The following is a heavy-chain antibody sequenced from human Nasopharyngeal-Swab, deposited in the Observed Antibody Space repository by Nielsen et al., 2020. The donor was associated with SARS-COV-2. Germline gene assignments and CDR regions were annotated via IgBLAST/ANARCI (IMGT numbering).Heavy chain of an antibody. CDR3: ARGRRVVRGVIITNYYYYYYMDV. V-gene: IGHV4-31*02. J-gene: IGHJ6*03. D-gene: IGHD3-10*01. CDR2: IYYSGST. Sequence: WIRQPPGKGLEWIGYIYYSGSTYYNPSLKSRVTISVDTSKNQFPLKLSSVTAADTAVYYCARGRRVVRGVIITNYYYYYYMDVWGKGTTVTVSS.